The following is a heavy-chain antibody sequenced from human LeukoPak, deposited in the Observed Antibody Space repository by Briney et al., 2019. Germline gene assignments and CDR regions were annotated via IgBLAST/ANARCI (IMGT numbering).Heavy chain of an antibody. D-gene: IGHD2-2*01. CDR1: GYTFTGYY. CDR2: INPNSGGT. J-gene: IGHJ4*02. V-gene: IGHV1-2*02. CDR3: ARRYCSSTSCYGFDY. Sequence: ASVKVSFKASGYTFTGYYMHWVRQAPGQGLEWMGWINPNSGGTNYAQKFQGRVTMTRDTSISTAYMELSRLRSDDTAVYYCARRYCSSTSCYGFDYWGQGTLVTVSS.